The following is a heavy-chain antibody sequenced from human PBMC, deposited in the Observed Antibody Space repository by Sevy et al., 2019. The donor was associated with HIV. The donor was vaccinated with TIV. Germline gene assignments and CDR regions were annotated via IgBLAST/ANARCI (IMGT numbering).Heavy chain of an antibody. Sequence: GGSLRLSCAASGFTFSSYGMHWVRQAPGKGLEWVAVIWYDGSNKYYADSVKGRFTNSRDNSKNTLYLQMNSLRAEDTAVYYCAREQRDCSGGSCYGGWFDPWGRGTLVTVSS. J-gene: IGHJ5*02. D-gene: IGHD2-15*01. CDR3: AREQRDCSGGSCYGGWFDP. CDR1: GFTFSSYG. V-gene: IGHV3-33*01. CDR2: IWYDGSNK.